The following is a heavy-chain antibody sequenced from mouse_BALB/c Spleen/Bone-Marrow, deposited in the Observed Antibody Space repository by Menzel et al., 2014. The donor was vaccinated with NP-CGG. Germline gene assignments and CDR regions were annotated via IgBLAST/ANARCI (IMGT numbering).Heavy chain of an antibody. J-gene: IGHJ2*01. CDR3: ARLGYYGSSDY. Sequence: VQLKQSGGGLVQPGGSLKLSCAASGFDFSRYWMSWVRQAPGKGLEWIGEINPDSSTINYTPSLKDKFIISRDNAKNTLYLQMSKVRSEDTALYYCARLGYYGSSDYWGQGTTLTVSS. D-gene: IGHD1-1*01. CDR2: INPDSSTI. CDR1: GFDFSRYW. V-gene: IGHV4-1*02.